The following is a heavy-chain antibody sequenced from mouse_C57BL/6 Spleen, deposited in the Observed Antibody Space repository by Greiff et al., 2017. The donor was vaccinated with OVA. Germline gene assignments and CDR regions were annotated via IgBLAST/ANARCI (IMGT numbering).Heavy chain of an antibody. Sequence: VQLQQSGPELVKPGASVKISCKASGYAFSSSWMNWVKQRPGKGLEWIGRIYPGDGDTNYNGKFKGKATLTADKSSSTAYMQLSSLTSEDSAVYFCARDSKRAMDYWGQGTSVTVSS. CDR3: ARDSKRAMDY. CDR1: GYAFSSSW. CDR2: IYPGDGDT. V-gene: IGHV1-82*01. D-gene: IGHD2-5*01. J-gene: IGHJ4*01.